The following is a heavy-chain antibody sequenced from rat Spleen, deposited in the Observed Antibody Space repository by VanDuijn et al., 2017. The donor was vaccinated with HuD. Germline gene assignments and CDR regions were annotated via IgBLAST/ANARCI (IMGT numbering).Heavy chain of an antibody. J-gene: IGHJ2*01. D-gene: IGHD1-5*01. V-gene: IGHV5-22*01. Sequence: EVQLVESGGGLVQPGRSMKLSCAASGFPFSNYDMAWVRQAPKAGLEWVATISYDGGSTYYGDSVKGRFTISRDNAKSTLYLQMNSLRSEDTATYYCARSYIGTTLDYWGQGVMVTVSS. CDR2: ISYDGGST. CDR1: GFPFSNYD. CDR3: ARSYIGTTLDY.